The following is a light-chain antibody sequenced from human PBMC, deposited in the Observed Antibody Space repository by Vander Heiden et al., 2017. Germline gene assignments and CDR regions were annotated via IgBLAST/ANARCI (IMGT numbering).Light chain of an antibody. V-gene: IGKV3-11*01. Sequence: EIVLTQSPATLSLSPGERATLSCRASQSVSSYLAWYQQKPGQAPRLLIYDASNRATGIPARFSGSGSGPDFTLTISSLEPEDFALYYCQQRINWPPGLTFGPGAKVDLK. J-gene: IGKJ3*01. CDR1: QSVSSY. CDR2: DAS. CDR3: QQRINWPPGLT.